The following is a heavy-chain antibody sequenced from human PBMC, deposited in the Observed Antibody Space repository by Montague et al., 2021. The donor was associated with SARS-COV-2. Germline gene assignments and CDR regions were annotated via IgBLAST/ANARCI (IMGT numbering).Heavy chain of an antibody. CDR3: ARHETNRITIFGVVIYKDWFDP. D-gene: IGHD3-3*01. CDR1: GGSISSSSYY. J-gene: IGHJ5*02. CDR2: IYYSGST. V-gene: IGHV4-39*01. Sequence: SETLSLTCTVSGGSISSSSYYWGWIRQPPGKGLEWIGSIYYSGSTYYNPSLKSRVTISVDTSKNQFSLKLSSVTAADTAVYYCARHETNRITIFGVVIYKDWFDPWGQGTLVTVSS.